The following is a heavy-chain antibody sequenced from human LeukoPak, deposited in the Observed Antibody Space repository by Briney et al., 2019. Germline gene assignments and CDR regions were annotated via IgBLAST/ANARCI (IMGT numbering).Heavy chain of an antibody. CDR1: GFTFSTYS. V-gene: IGHV3-48*01. Sequence: GGSLRLSCAASGFTFSTYSMTWVRQAPGKGLEWVSYISSSSSTIYYGGFVKGRFTVSRDNAKNSLYLQMNSLRAEDTAVYFCARDSYSKNDYWGQGTLVTVSS. D-gene: IGHD4-11*01. J-gene: IGHJ4*02. CDR3: ARDSYSKNDY. CDR2: ISSSSSTI.